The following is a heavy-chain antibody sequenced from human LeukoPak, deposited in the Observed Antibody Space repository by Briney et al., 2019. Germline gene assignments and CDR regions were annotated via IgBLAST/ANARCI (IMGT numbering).Heavy chain of an antibody. V-gene: IGHV3-66*02. CDR1: GFTVSSNY. Sequence: GGSLRLSCAASGFTVSSNYMSWVRRAPGKGLEWVSVIYSGGSTYYADSVKGRFTISRDNSKNTLYLQMNSLRAEDTAVYYCARGGRGYYDSSGYYYASEYFQHWGQGTLVTVSS. D-gene: IGHD3-22*01. J-gene: IGHJ1*01. CDR2: IYSGGST. CDR3: ARGGRGYYDSSGYYYASEYFQH.